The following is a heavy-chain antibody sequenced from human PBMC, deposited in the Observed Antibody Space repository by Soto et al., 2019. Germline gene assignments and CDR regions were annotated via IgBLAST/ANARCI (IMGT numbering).Heavy chain of an antibody. CDR2: IIPIFGTA. J-gene: IGHJ4*02. CDR3: ARAPRPLRYFGWLPFDY. Sequence: GASVKVSCKASGGTFSSYAISWVRQAPGQGLEWMGGIIPIFGTANYAQKFQGRVTITADESTSTAYMELSSLRSEDTAVYYCARAPRPLRYFGWLPFDYWGQGTLVTVSS. V-gene: IGHV1-69*13. D-gene: IGHD3-9*01. CDR1: GGTFSSYA.